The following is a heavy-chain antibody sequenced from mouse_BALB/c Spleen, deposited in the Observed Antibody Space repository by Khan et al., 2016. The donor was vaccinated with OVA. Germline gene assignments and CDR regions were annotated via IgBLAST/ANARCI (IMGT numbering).Heavy chain of an antibody. V-gene: IGHV1-77*01. D-gene: IGHD1-2*01. Sequence: QVQLKQSGAELARPGASVKLSCKASGYTFTDYYINWVKQRTGQGLEWIGEISPGSGDTYYNERFKGKATLTADKSSSTAYMQLSSLTSEDSAVYFCARRNDVGYTFAYWGQGTLVTVAA. CDR3: ARRNDVGYTFAY. CDR1: GYTFTDYY. J-gene: IGHJ3*01. CDR2: ISPGSGDT.